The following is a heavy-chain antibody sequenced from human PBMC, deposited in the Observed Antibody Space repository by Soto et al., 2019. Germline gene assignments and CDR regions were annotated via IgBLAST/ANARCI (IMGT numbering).Heavy chain of an antibody. Sequence: AGGSLRLSCAASGVTLTSYAMTWVRQVPGEGLQWVSSISKSGDSTYYADSVKGRFTTSRDNSKNTLYLQMNSLRAEDTAIYYCAKGSFGFDYWGQGPLVTVSS. CDR2: ISKSGDST. D-gene: IGHD3-10*01. V-gene: IGHV3-23*01. CDR3: AKGSFGFDY. J-gene: IGHJ4*02. CDR1: GVTLTSYA.